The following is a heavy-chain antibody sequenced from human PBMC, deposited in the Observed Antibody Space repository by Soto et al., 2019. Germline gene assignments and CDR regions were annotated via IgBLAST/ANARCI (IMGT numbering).Heavy chain of an antibody. J-gene: IGHJ4*02. D-gene: IGHD2-2*01. CDR1: GGSISSYY. CDR2: IYYSGST. V-gene: IGHV4-59*08. Sequence: SETLSLTCTVSGGSISSYYWRWFRQPPGKGLEWIGYIYYSGSTNYNPSLKSRVTISVDTSKNQFSLKLSSVTAADTGVYYCARRYASFFDYRGQLTPVIVX. CDR3: ARRYASFFDY.